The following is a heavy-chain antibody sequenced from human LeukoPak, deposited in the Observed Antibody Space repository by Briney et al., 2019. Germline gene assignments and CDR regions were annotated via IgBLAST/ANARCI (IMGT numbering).Heavy chain of an antibody. CDR3: AKEAAGADFDY. V-gene: IGHV3-7*01. CDR2: IKQDGSEK. J-gene: IGHJ4*02. D-gene: IGHD6-13*01. CDR1: GFTFSSYW. Sequence: PGGSLRLSCAASGFTFSSYWMSWVRQAPGKGLEWVANIKQDGSEKYYVDSVKGRFTISRDNAKNTLYLQMNSLRAEDTAVYYCAKEAAGADFDYWGQGTLVTVSP.